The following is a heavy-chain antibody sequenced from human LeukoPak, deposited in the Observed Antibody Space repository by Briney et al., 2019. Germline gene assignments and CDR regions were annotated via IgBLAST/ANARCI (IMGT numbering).Heavy chain of an antibody. J-gene: IGHJ6*03. CDR2: IIPIFGTA. V-gene: IGHV1-69*01. Sequence: SVKVSCKASGGTFSSYAINWVRLAPGQGLEWMGGIIPIFGTANYAQKFQGRVTITADESTSTAYMELSSLRSEDTAVYYCARALPKGQLDYYYYYMDVWGKGTTVTVSS. CDR3: ARALPKGQLDYYYYYMDV. D-gene: IGHD6-6*01. CDR1: GGTFSSYA.